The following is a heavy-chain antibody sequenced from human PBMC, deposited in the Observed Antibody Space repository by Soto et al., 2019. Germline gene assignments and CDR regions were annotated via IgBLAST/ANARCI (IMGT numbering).Heavy chain of an antibody. D-gene: IGHD6-13*01. CDR2: ISSHGRDI. CDR3: ARGAALTRKLVM. J-gene: IGHJ4*01. Sequence: PGGSLRLSCEASGFTFTSDSMTWVRQAPGKGLEWVSSISSHGRDIFYADSVKGRFTISRDNAKDSLHLQMNSLTGKDSGVYYGARGAALTRKLVMWGQETLVTVSS. V-gene: IGHV3-21*06. CDR1: GFTFTSDS.